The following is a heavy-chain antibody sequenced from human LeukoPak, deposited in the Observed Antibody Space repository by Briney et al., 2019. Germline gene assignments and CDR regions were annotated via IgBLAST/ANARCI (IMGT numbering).Heavy chain of an antibody. CDR3: TRDGWDY. Sequence: GGSLGLSCAASGFTFSSYAMSWVRQAPGKGLEWVSAISGSGVSTYYADSVKGRFTISRDNSKNTVYLQMNSLRAEDTATYYCTRDGWDYWGQGTLVTVSS. J-gene: IGHJ4*02. V-gene: IGHV3-23*01. D-gene: IGHD6-19*01. CDR1: GFTFSSYA. CDR2: ISGSGVST.